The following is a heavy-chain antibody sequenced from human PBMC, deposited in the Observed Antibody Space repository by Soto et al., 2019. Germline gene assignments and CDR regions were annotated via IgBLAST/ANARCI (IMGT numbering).Heavy chain of an antibody. Sequence: QLQLQESGSGLVKPSQTLSLTCAVSGGSISSGGYSWSWIRQPPGKGLEWIGYIYHSGSTYYNPCLKSRVSIAVDRSQNQCSLKLSSLTAADTAVYYCARGMVGYDSFDPWGQGTLVTVSS. V-gene: IGHV4-30-2*01. CDR2: IYHSGST. J-gene: IGHJ5*02. CDR3: ARGMVGYDSFDP. D-gene: IGHD5-12*01. CDR1: GGSISSGGYS.